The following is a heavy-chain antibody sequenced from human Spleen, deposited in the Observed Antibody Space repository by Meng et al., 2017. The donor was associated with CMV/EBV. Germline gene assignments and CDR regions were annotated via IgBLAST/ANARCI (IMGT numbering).Heavy chain of an antibody. CDR3: ARDNHGFGDLREDV. J-gene: IGHJ6*02. CDR1: GFSFSSYA. Sequence: GESLKISCAASGFSFSSYAMNWVRQAPGKGLEWVSSISSTSTYIYYTDSVKGRFTISRDNAKSSLYLQMNSLRAEDAAVYYCARDNHGFGDLREDVWGQGTTVTVSS. CDR2: ISSTSTYI. D-gene: IGHD3-10*01. V-gene: IGHV3-21*01.